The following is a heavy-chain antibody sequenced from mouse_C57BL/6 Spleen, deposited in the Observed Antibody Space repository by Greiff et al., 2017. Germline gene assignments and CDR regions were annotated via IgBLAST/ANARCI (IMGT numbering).Heavy chain of an antibody. CDR2: IDPETGGT. CDR3: TRGAYYGSSLDY. D-gene: IGHD1-1*01. V-gene: IGHV1-15*01. CDR1: GYTFTDYE. J-gene: IGHJ2*01. Sequence: SGAELVRPGASVTLSCKASGYTFTDYEMHWVKQTPVHGLEWIGAIDPETGGTAYNQKFKGKAILTADKSSSTAYMELRSLTSEDSAVYYCTRGAYYGSSLDYWGQGTTLTVSS.